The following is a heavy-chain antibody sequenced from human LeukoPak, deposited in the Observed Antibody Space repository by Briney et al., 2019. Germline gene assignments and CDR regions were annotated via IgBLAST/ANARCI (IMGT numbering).Heavy chain of an antibody. CDR2: ISYDGSNK. J-gene: IGHJ3*02. CDR3: ARGGIPLAAAIGDDAFDI. Sequence: PGRSLRLSCAASGFTFSSYAMHWVRQAPGKGLEWVAVISYDGSNKYYADSVKGRFTISRDNSKNTLYLQMNSLRAEDTAVYYCARGGIPLAAAIGDDAFDIWAKGQWSPSPQ. V-gene: IGHV3-30-3*01. D-gene: IGHD6-13*01. CDR1: GFTFSSYA.